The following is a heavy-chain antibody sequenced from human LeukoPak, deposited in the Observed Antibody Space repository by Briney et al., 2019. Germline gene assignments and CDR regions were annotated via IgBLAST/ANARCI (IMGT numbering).Heavy chain of an antibody. Sequence: GGSLRLSCAASGFTISSYEMNWVRQAPGKGLEWGSYISSSGSTIYYADSVKGRFTISRDNAKNSLYLQMNSLRAEDTAVYYCARDREEYCSGGSCQAFDIWGQGTMVTVSS. CDR1: GFTISSYE. D-gene: IGHD2-15*01. V-gene: IGHV3-48*03. CDR2: ISSSGSTI. J-gene: IGHJ3*02. CDR3: ARDREEYCSGGSCQAFDI.